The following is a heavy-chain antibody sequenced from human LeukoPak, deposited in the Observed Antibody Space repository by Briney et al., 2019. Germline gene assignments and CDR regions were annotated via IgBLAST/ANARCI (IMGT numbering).Heavy chain of an antibody. D-gene: IGHD3-10*01. Sequence: SETLSLTCGVSGYSISRGYYWAWIRQPPGKGLEWIGTIYHTGSTYYTPSLGSRVTISVDASKNEFSLNLNSVTAADTAVYYCARAGWIITSGIDYWGQGALVTVSS. CDR1: GYSISRGYY. CDR2: IYHTGST. J-gene: IGHJ4*02. V-gene: IGHV4-38-2*01. CDR3: ARAGWIITSGIDY.